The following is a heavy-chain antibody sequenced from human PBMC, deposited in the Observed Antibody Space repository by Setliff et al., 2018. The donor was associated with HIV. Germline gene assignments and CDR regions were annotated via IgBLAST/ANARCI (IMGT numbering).Heavy chain of an antibody. J-gene: IGHJ4*02. CDR3: ARGRVFCGRDSCYNFDY. CDR2: VYFSGSA. D-gene: IGHD2-21*02. V-gene: IGHV4-31*11. Sequence: SETLSLTCDVPGDSIISGDFFWSWIRQSPGKGLEWIGYVYFSGSATHNPSLKSPVSISVDTSKNQFYLKLSSVTAADTAVYYCARGRVFCGRDSCYNFDYWGQGILVTVSS. CDR1: GDSIISGDFF.